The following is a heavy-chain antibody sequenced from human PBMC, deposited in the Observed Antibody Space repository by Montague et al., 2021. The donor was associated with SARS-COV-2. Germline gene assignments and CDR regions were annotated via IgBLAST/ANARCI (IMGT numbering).Heavy chain of an antibody. CDR2: IGPAGDT. CDR3: ARGWGGSPFYYYFYGMDV. V-gene: IGHV3-13*01. D-gene: IGHD3-16*01. CDR1: GFTLSNYD. Sequence: SLRLSCAASGFTLSNYDMHWVRQATGKGPEWVSAIGPAGDTYYPGSVKGRFIISREDAKGSLYLQMNDLRAGDTAVYYCARGWGGSPFYYYFYGMDVWGQGTTVTVS. J-gene: IGHJ6*02.